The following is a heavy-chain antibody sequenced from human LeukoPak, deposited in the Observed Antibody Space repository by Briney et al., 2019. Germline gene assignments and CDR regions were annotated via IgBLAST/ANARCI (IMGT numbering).Heavy chain of an antibody. J-gene: IGHJ5*02. CDR3: ARQGSGSLTWFDP. CDR1: GFTFSTYS. V-gene: IGHV3-21*01. CDR2: ISSSSSYI. Sequence: PGGSPRLSCAASGFTFSTYSMNWVRQAPGKGLEWVSSISSSSSYIYYADSVKGRFTISRDNAKNSLYLQMNSLRAEDTAVHYCARQGSGSLTWFDPWGQGSLVTVSS. D-gene: IGHD3-10*01.